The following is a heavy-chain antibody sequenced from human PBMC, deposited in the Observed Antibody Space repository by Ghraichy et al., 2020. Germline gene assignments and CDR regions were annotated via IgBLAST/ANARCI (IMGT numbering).Heavy chain of an antibody. CDR3: AKYLAGAVGGNGFYDN. CDR1: GFTFSSYA. J-gene: IGHJ4*02. D-gene: IGHD3-22*01. Sequence: GGSLRLSCAASGFTFSSYAMSWVRQTPGKGLEWVSAISGNGDTTYCADSVKGRFTISRDNPQNTLNLQMNSLTAADTAIYYCAKYLAGAVGGNGFYDNWGQGSLVTVSS. CDR2: ISGNGDTT. V-gene: IGHV3-23*01.